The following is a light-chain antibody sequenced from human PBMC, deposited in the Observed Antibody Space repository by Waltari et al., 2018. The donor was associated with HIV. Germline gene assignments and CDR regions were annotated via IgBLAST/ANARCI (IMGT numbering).Light chain of an antibody. CDR3: QVWDSSSDHWV. CDR2: DVS. Sequence: SYVLTQPPSVSVAPGKTARITCGGTTIGSKSVHWYQQKPGQAPVLVIYDVSDRPSGIPERFSGSKSGNTATLTISRVEAGDEADYYCQVWDSSSDHWVFGGGTKLTVL. J-gene: IGLJ3*02. CDR1: TIGSKS. V-gene: IGLV3-21*04.